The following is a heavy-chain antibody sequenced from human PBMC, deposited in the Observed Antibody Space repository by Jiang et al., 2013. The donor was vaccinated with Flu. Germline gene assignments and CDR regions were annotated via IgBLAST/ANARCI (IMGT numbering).Heavy chain of an antibody. D-gene: IGHD6-19*01. J-gene: IGHJ3*02. CDR2: ISYSGST. Sequence: GLVKPSETLSLTCTVSGDSISSYYWSWIRQPPGKGLEWIGYISYSGSTNYNPSLKSRVTISVDTSKNQFSLKLSSVTAADTAVYYCARVAVADAFDIWGQGTMVTVSS. CDR3: ARVAVADAFDI. V-gene: IGHV4-59*01. CDR1: GDSISSYY.